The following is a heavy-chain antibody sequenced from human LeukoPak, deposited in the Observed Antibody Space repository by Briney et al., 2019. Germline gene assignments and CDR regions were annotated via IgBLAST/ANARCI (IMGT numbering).Heavy chain of an antibody. V-gene: IGHV1-69*13. Sequence: ASVKVSCKASGYTFTGYYMHWVRQAPGQGLEWMGGVIPIFGTANYAQKFQGRVTITADESTSTAYMELSSLRSEDTAVYYCAKVRRYSYGSYYYYYGMDVWGQGTTVTVSS. J-gene: IGHJ6*02. CDR2: VIPIFGTA. D-gene: IGHD5-18*01. CDR1: GYTFTGYY. CDR3: AKVRRYSYGSYYYYYGMDV.